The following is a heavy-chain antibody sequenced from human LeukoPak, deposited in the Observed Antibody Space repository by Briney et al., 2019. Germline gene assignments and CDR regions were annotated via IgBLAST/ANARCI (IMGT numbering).Heavy chain of an antibody. Sequence: LSETLSLTCAVYGGSFSGYYWSWIRQPPGKGLEWIGEINHSGSTNYNPSLKSRVTISVDTSKNQFSLKLSSVTAADTAVYYCARRYSSGWLQWYYFDYWGQGTLVTVSS. CDR2: INHSGST. J-gene: IGHJ4*02. CDR1: GGSFSGYY. CDR3: ARRYSSGWLQWYYFDY. D-gene: IGHD6-19*01. V-gene: IGHV4-34*01.